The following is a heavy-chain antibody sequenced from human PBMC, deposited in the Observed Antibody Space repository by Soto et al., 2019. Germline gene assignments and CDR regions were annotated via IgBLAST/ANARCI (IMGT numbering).Heavy chain of an antibody. D-gene: IGHD3-22*01. J-gene: IGHJ5*02. Sequence: SETLSLTCRVSGGSISEDYWSWIRQPPGKRLEWIGYMYKGGSINYNPSLKSRVTFSVDTSKNQFSLKLSSVTAADTAVYYCARSYYDRSGYAVDLWGQGTLVTVSS. CDR3: ARSYYDRSGYAVDL. V-gene: IGHV4-4*09. CDR1: GGSISEDY. CDR2: MYKGGSI.